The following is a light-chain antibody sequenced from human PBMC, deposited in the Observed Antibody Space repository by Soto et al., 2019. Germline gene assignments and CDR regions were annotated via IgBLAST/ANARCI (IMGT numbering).Light chain of an antibody. CDR3: QHRGKWPRT. Sequence: EIVLTQSPATLSLSPGERATLSCRASQSVSSYLAWYQQKPGQAPRLLIYGASNRATGIPPRFSGSGSGTDFTLTISSLEPEDFAVYYGQHRGKWPRTFGQGTKLEIK. CDR2: GAS. J-gene: IGKJ2*01. V-gene: IGKV3-11*01. CDR1: QSVSSY.